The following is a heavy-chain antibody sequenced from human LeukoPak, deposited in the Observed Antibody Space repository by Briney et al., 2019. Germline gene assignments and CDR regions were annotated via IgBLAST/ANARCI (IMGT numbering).Heavy chain of an antibody. CDR3: ARDPRDGYNYRGDY. CDR1: GGSISSSS. J-gene: IGHJ4*02. CDR2: ISSSSSYI. V-gene: IGHV3-21*01. Sequence: ETLSLTCTVSGGSISSSSYYWGWIRQPPGKGLEWVSSISSSSSYIYYADSVNGRFTISRDNAKNSLYLQMISLRAEDTAVYYCARDPRDGYNYRGDYWGQGTLVTVSS. D-gene: IGHD5-24*01.